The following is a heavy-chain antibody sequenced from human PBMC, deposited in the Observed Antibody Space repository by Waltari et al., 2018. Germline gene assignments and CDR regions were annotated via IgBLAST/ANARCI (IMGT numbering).Heavy chain of an antibody. CDR3: ASSPTVTGGNY. CDR1: GGTFSSYT. CDR2: ISPNLGIA. D-gene: IGHD4-4*01. J-gene: IGHJ4*02. Sequence: QVQLVQSGAAVTKPGSSVKVSCKASGGTFSSYTISWVRRAPGQGLEWMGWISPNLGIANYAQKFQGRVTITADKSTSTAYMELSSLRSEDTAVYYCASSPTVTGGNYWGQGTLVTVSS. V-gene: IGHV1-69*02.